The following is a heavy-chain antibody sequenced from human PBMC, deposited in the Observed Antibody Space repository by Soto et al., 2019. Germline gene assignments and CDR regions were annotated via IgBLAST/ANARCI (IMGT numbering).Heavy chain of an antibody. CDR2: IYYSGST. CDR3: ARRYSSGFDY. V-gene: IGHV4-59*01. CDR1: GGSISTSNW. D-gene: IGHD6-19*01. J-gene: IGHJ4*02. Sequence: SETLSLTCAVSGGSISTSNWWSWVRQPPGKGLEWIGYIYYSGSTNYNPSLKSRVTISVDTSKNQFSLKLSSVTAADTAVYYCARRYSSGFDYWGQGTLVTVSS.